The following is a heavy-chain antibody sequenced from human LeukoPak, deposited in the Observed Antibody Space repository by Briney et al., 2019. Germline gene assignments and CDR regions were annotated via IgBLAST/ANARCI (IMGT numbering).Heavy chain of an antibody. CDR3: ARERNTAIVTAFDV. D-gene: IGHD5-18*01. J-gene: IGHJ3*01. Sequence: GGSLRLSCVASRFTFTAYWMSWVRQAPGKGLEWVANTKQDGSEKYYMDSVKGRFTISRDNAKNSLYLQMNSLRVEDTAVYFCARERNTAIVTAFDVWGQGTMVTVSS. CDR2: TKQDGSEK. V-gene: IGHV3-7*01. CDR1: RFTFTAYW.